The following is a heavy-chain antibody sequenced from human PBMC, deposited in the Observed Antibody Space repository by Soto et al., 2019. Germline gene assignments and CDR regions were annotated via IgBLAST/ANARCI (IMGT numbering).Heavy chain of an antibody. J-gene: IGHJ4*02. CDR3: ARKAGSSWYYFDY. Sequence: RASVKVSCKASGYTFASYGFSWVRQAPGQGLEWMGWISAYNGNTNYEQKLQGRVTMTIDTSTSTAYMELRSLRSDDTAVYYCARKAGSSWYYFDYWGQGTPVTVSS. CDR2: ISAYNGNT. V-gene: IGHV1-18*01. D-gene: IGHD6-13*01. CDR1: GYTFASYG.